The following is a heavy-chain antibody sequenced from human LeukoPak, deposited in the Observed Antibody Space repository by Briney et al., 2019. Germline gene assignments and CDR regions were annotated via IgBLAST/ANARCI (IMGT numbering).Heavy chain of an antibody. CDR3: ARADSYGSILDY. D-gene: IGHD5-18*01. V-gene: IGHV3-7*04. Sequence: GGSLRLSCAASGFTFSNYWMSWVRQAPGKGLEWVASIDQYGRAKYYVDSVRGRFTFSRDNTKNSLHLQMNSLRAEDTAVYYCARADSYGSILDYWGHGTRVIDSS. CDR2: IDQYGRAK. J-gene: IGHJ4*01. CDR1: GFTFSNYW.